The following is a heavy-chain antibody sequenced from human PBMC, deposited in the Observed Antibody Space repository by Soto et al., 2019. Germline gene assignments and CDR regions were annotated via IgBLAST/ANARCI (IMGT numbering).Heavy chain of an antibody. CDR3: ATDCSGGSCYSGGPPDY. J-gene: IGHJ4*02. CDR1: GFTVSSNY. V-gene: IGHV3-53*01. Sequence: GGSLRLSCAASGFTVSSNYMSWVRQAPGKGLEWVSVIYSGGSTYYADSVKGRFTISRDNSKNTLYLQMNSLRAEDTAVYYCATDCSGGSCYSGGPPDYWGQGTLVTVS. D-gene: IGHD2-15*01. CDR2: IYSGGST.